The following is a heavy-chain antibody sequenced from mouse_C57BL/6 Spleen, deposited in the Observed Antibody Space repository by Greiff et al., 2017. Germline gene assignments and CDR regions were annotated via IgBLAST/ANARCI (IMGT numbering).Heavy chain of an antibody. J-gene: IGHJ2*01. CDR2: ISSGGSYT. CDR1: GFTFSSYG. D-gene: IGHD3-2*02. V-gene: IGHV5-6*01. CDR3: ARHEGGSSGYGYFDY. Sequence: EVQVVESGGDLVKPGGSLKLSCAASGFTFSSYGMSWVRPTPDKRLEWVATISSGGSYTYYPDSVKGRFTISRDNAKNTLYLQMSSLKSEDTAMYYCARHEGGSSGYGYFDYWGQGTTLTVSS.